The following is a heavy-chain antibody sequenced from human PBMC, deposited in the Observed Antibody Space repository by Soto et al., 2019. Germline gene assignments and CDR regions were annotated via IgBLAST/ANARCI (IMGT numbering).Heavy chain of an antibody. Sequence: PTAALSLTSDVSGGSISSYCWSCIRQPPGKGLEWIGYIYYSGSTNYNPSLKSRVTIAVDTSKNQFSLKLSSVTAADTAVYYCARYGGYCSGGSCYSEKYYFDYWGQGTLVTVSS. CDR3: ARYGGYCSGGSCYSEKYYFDY. D-gene: IGHD2-15*01. CDR2: IYYSGST. CDR1: GGSISSYC. V-gene: IGHV4-59*01. J-gene: IGHJ4*02.